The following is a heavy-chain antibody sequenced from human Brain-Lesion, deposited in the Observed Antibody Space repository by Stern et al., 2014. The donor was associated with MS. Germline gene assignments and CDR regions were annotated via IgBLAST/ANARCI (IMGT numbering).Heavy chain of an antibody. Sequence: VQLLESGPGLVKPSGTLSLTCAVSGGSISSSNRWSWVRQSPGKGLGWIGEIYHSGGTKYSPSFESRVIISVEKSKNQFSLKLSYVTAADTAVYYCARELPDLNAFDIWGQGTMVTVSS. CDR2: IYHSGGT. J-gene: IGHJ3*02. CDR1: GGSISSSNR. CDR3: ARELPDLNAFDI. D-gene: IGHD1-14*01. V-gene: IGHV4-4*02.